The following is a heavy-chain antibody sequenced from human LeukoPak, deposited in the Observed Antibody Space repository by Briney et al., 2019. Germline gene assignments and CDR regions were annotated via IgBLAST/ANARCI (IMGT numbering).Heavy chain of an antibody. Sequence: SETLSLTCTVSGGSISGYHWSWIRQPPGKGLEWIGYVDDTGNTYYNPSLKSRVTISVDTSKNQFSLKLSSVTAADTAVYYCARGLGYFDYWGQGTLVTVSS. CDR1: GGSISGYH. CDR2: VDDTGNT. J-gene: IGHJ4*02. V-gene: IGHV4-59*12. CDR3: ARGLGYFDY.